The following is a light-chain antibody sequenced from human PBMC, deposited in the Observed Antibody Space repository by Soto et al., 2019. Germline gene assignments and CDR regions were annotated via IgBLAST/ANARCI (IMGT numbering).Light chain of an antibody. CDR1: QGISSY. Sequence: AIRMTQSPSSLSASTGDRVTITCRASQGISSYFAWYQQKPGKAPKLLIYAASTLQSGVPSRFSGIGSGTDFTLTLSFLQSEDSATYYCQQYYSYPRTCGQGTKGEIK. CDR2: AAS. CDR3: QQYYSYPRT. J-gene: IGKJ1*01. V-gene: IGKV1-8*01.